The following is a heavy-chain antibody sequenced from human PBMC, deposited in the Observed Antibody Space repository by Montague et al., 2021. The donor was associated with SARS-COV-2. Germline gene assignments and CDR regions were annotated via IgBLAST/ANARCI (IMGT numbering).Heavy chain of an antibody. CDR3: ARTFYDILTCYSKWCFDY. CDR2: IDCADDK. D-gene: IGHD3-9*01. V-gene: IGHV2-70*11. CDR1: GFSPSTSGMY. Sequence: PALVKPTQTLTLTCTFSGFSPSTSGMYVSWIRQPPGKALEWLARIDCADDKYYSSSLKTRLTISKDTSKHQVVLTMTNMDPVDTATYYCARTFYDILTCYSKWCFDYWGQGTLVTVSS. J-gene: IGHJ4*02.